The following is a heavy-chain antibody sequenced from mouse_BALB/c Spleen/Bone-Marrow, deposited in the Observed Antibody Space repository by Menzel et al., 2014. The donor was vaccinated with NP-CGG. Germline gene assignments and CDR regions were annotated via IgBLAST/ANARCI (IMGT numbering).Heavy chain of an antibody. V-gene: IGHV5-17*02. CDR2: ISSGSSTI. CDR3: ARSGYGDYYAMDY. Sequence: EVQGVESGGGLVQPGGSRKLSCAASGFTLSSFGIHWVRQAPEKGLEWVAYISSGSSTIYYADTVKGRFTISRDNPKNTLFLQMTSLRSEDTAMYYCARSGYGDYYAMDYWGQGTSVTVSS. J-gene: IGHJ4*01. D-gene: IGHD2-10*02. CDR1: GFTLSSFG.